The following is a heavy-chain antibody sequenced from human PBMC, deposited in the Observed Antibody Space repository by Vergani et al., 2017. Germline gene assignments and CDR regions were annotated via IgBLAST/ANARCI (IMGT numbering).Heavy chain of an antibody. D-gene: IGHD6-19*01. CDR2: IRSKAYGGTT. V-gene: IGHV3-49*03. CDR1: GFTFGDYA. Sequence: EVQLVESGGGLVQPGRSLRLSCTASGFTFGDYAMSWFRQAPGKGLEWVGFIRSKAYGGTTEYAASVKGRFTISRDDSKSIAYLQMNSLKTEDTAVYYCTRAFGRSSGXYGYWGQGTLVTVSS. CDR3: TRAFGRSSGXYGY. J-gene: IGHJ4*02.